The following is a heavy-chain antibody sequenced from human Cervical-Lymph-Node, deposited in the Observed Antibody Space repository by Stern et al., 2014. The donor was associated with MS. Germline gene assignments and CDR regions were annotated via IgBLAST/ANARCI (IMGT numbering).Heavy chain of an antibody. Sequence: VQLVESGAELIRPGESLKISCKGSGYKFSIYWIAWVRQMPGKGLVWMGIIYPGDSETRYSPSFQGQVTMSADKSTSTAYLQWSSLNASDTAMYFCARQTTAWASDVWGQGTLVTVSS. V-gene: IGHV5-51*01. J-gene: IGHJ4*02. CDR2: IYPGDSET. CDR1: GYKFSIYW. D-gene: IGHD1-14*01. CDR3: ARQTTAWASDV.